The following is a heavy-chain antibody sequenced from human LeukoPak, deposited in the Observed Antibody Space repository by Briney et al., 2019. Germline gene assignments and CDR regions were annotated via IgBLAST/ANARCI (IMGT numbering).Heavy chain of an antibody. Sequence: GGSLRLSCAASGFTFSSYAMSWVRQALGKGLEWVSAISGSGGSTYYADSVKGRFTISRDNSKNTLYLQMSSLRAEDTAVYYCAKEERWAPKYGMDVWGQGTTVTVSS. CDR2: ISGSGGST. J-gene: IGHJ6*02. V-gene: IGHV3-23*01. CDR1: GFTFSSYA. D-gene: IGHD1-26*01. CDR3: AKEERWAPKYGMDV.